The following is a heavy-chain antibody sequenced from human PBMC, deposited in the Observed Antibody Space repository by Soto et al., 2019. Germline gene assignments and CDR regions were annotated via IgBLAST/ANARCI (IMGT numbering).Heavy chain of an antibody. Sequence: ASVKVSCKASGYTFTSYNMHWVRQAPGQGLAWVGIINPNDGSTRYAQKFQGRVTMTRDTSTSTLYMELSSLRSEDTAVYYCAREAGGGYLDYWGQGTPVTVSS. D-gene: IGHD2-15*01. J-gene: IGHJ4*02. V-gene: IGHV1-46*01. CDR1: GYTFTSYN. CDR3: AREAGGGYLDY. CDR2: INPNDGST.